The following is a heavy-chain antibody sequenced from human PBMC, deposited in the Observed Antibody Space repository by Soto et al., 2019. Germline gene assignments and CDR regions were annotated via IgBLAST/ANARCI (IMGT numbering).Heavy chain of an antibody. J-gene: IGHJ4*02. V-gene: IGHV3-23*01. CDR2: ISGSGGST. CDR1: GFTFSSYA. Sequence: GGSLRLSCAASGFTFSSYAMSWVRQAPGKGLEWVSAISGSGGSTYYADSVKGRFTISRDNSKNTLYLQMNSLRAEDTAVYYCAKSPLQGGTVTTKKAENYFDYWGQGTLVTVSS. D-gene: IGHD4-17*01. CDR3: AKSPLQGGTVTTKKAENYFDY.